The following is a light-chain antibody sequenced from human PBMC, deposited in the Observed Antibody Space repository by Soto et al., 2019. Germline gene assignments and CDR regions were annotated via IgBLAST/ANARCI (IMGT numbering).Light chain of an antibody. J-gene: IGLJ1*01. CDR1: SSDVGRYNY. Sequence: QSALTQPPSASGSPGQSVTISCTGTSSDVGRYNYVSWYQQHPGKAPKLMIYEVNKRPSGVPDRFSGSKSGNTASLTVSGLQAEDEADYYCSSYAGSNNFGVFGTGTKVTVL. CDR3: SSYAGSNNFGV. CDR2: EVN. V-gene: IGLV2-8*01.